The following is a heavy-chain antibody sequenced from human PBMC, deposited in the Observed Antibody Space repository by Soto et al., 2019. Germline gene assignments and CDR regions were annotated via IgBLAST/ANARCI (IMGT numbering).Heavy chain of an antibody. CDR2: INSDGSST. Sequence: EVQLVESGGNLIQPGGSLRLSCAASGFTFSSYWMHWVRQAPGKGLVWVSRINSDGSSTSYVDSVKGRFTISRDNAKNTLSLQMNNLSVADTAVYYCARRGQAGPGLAHGGQGTLVTVSS. CDR3: ARRGQAGPGLAH. V-gene: IGHV3-74*01. D-gene: IGHD3-10*01. CDR1: GFTFSSYW. J-gene: IGHJ4*02.